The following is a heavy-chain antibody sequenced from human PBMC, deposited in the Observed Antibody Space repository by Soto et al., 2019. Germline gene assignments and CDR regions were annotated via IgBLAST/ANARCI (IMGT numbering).Heavy chain of an antibody. V-gene: IGHV3-23*01. CDR2: ISGSGDST. CDR3: AKDLQGYRQWLASGY. CDR1: GFTFSSYA. Sequence: PGGSLRLSCAASGFTFSSYAMSWVRQAPGKGLEWVSVISGSGDSTYYADSVKGRFTISRDNSNNTLYLQMNSLRAEDTAVYYCAKDLQGYRQWLASGYWGQGTLVTVSS. J-gene: IGHJ4*02. D-gene: IGHD6-19*01.